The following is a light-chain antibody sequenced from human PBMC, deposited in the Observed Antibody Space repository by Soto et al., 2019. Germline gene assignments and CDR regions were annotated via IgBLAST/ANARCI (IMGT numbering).Light chain of an antibody. V-gene: IGKV3-15*01. Sequence: EIVMTQSPATLSVSPGERATLSCRASQSVSSNFAWYQQKPGQAPRLLIYGASTRATGVPAIFGGSGSGTEFTLTISILQSEDFAVYYCQQHDDWPYTFGQGTKLDIK. CDR2: GAS. CDR1: QSVSSN. J-gene: IGKJ2*01. CDR3: QQHDDWPYT.